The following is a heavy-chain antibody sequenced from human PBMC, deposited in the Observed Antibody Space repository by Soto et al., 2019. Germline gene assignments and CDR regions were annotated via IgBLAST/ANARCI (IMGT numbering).Heavy chain of an antibody. CDR2: IRGSGDST. D-gene: IGHD1-26*01. Sequence: EVQLLESGGGLVQPGGSLRLSCAASGFTFSSYAMRWVRQAPGKGLEWVSAIRGSGDSTYYADSVKGRFTVSRDNSKNTLYLQMNSLRAEDTAVYYCARRGSGSYSDYWGQGTLVTVSS. CDR3: ARRGSGSYSDY. CDR1: GFTFSSYA. J-gene: IGHJ4*02. V-gene: IGHV3-23*01.